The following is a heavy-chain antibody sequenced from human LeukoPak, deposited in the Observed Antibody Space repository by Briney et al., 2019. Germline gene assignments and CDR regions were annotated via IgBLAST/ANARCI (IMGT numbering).Heavy chain of an antibody. Sequence: SQTLSLTCASSGDSVSSNSVAWNWIRQSPSRGLEWLGRTYYKSKWKNDYAVSVKSRIIINPDTSKNQFSLQLKSVTPEDSAIYYCARNTGSPFDYWGQGTLVTVSS. CDR1: GDSVSSNSVA. CDR3: ARNTGSPFDY. D-gene: IGHD1-26*01. V-gene: IGHV6-1*01. CDR2: TYYKSKWKN. J-gene: IGHJ4*02.